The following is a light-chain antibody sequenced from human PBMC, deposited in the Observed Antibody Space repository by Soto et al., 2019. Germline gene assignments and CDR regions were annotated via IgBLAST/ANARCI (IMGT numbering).Light chain of an antibody. CDR1: QSVASN. J-gene: IGKJ2*01. V-gene: IGKV3-15*01. Sequence: EIVMTQSPASLSVSPGDGATLSCRASQSVASNVAWYQQKAGQGPRLLIHGASTRAVGVPARFSGSGSGTDFTLTIRSLQSEDCAVYYCQQYHNWPPQYTFGQGTKLQIK. CDR3: QQYHNWPPQYT. CDR2: GAS.